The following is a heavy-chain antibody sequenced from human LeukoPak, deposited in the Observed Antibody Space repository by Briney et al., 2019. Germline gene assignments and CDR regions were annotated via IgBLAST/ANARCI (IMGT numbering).Heavy chain of an antibody. J-gene: IGHJ3*02. CDR2: IYPGDSDT. Sequence: KGGESLKISCKGSGYSFTSYWIGWVRQMPGKGLEWMGIIYPGDSDTRYSPSFQGQVTISADKSISTAYLQWSSLKASDTAMYYCARTGTYYGSGSYFDAFDIWGQGTMVTVSS. CDR3: ARTGTYYGSGSYFDAFDI. D-gene: IGHD3-10*01. CDR1: GYSFTSYW. V-gene: IGHV5-51*01.